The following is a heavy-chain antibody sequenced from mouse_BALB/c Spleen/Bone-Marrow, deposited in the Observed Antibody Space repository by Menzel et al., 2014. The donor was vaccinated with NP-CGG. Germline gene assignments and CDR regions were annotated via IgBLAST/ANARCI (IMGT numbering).Heavy chain of an antibody. J-gene: IGHJ3*01. CDR3: ARYEGLLRFDY. CDR1: GFTFTDYY. Sequence: EVQLMESGGGLVQPGGSLRLSCATSGFTFTDYYMTWVRQPPGKALEWLGFIRNKAIGYTTEYSASVKGRVTISRDNSQNIIYLQMKDLRPEDSATYYCARYEGLLRFDYWGQGTLVTVSA. CDR2: IRNKAIGYTT. D-gene: IGHD2-3*01. V-gene: IGHV7-3*01.